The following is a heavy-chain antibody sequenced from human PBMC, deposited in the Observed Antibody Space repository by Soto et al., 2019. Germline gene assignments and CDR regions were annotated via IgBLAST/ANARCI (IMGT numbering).Heavy chain of an antibody. V-gene: IGHV4-31*03. J-gene: IGHJ6*02. CDR3: ARGSSIAGLSYGMDV. CDR1: GGSISSGGYY. CDR2: NYYSGIT. D-gene: IGHD6-6*01. Sequence: QVQLQESGPGLVKPSQTLSLTCTVSGGSISSGGYYWTWIRQHPGKGLEWIGYNYYSGITYYNPSLKGGVTISLDTSKNKFSLKLSSVTAADTAVYYCARGSSIAGLSYGMDVWGQGTTVTVSS.